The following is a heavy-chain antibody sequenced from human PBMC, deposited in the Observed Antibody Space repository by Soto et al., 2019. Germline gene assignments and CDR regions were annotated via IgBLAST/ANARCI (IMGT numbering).Heavy chain of an antibody. J-gene: IGHJ6*02. V-gene: IGHV3-30*18. CDR2: ISYDGSNK. CDR1: GFTFSSYG. Sequence: PGGSLRLSCAASGFTFSSYGMHWVRQAPGKGLEWVAVISYDGSNKYYADSVKGRFTISRDNSKNTLYLQMNSLRAEDTAVYYCAKDLIPAVAGYYYYYGMDVWGQGTTVTVSS. D-gene: IGHD6-19*01. CDR3: AKDLIPAVAGYYYYYGMDV.